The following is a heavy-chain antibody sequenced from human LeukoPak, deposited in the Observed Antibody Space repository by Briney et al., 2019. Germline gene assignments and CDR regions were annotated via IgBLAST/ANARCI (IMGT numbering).Heavy chain of an antibody. CDR3: AKDCGGDCYSRKYFQH. V-gene: IGHV3-23*01. CDR1: GFTFSSYE. D-gene: IGHD2-21*01. CDR2: ISGSGGST. J-gene: IGHJ1*01. Sequence: PGGSLRLSCAASGFTFSSYEMNWVRQAPGKGLEWVSAISGSGGSTYYADSVKGRFTISRDNSKKTLYLQMNSLRAEDTAVYYCAKDCGGDCYSRKYFQHWGQGTLVTVSS.